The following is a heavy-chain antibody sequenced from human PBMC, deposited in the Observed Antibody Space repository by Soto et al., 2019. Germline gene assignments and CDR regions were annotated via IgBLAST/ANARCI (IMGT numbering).Heavy chain of an antibody. CDR3: ARLGHPGH. CDR2: VIPILGTA. Sequence: QVQLVQSGAEVKKPGSSVKVSCTASGGSLRNSVISWVRQAPAQRLEWMGGVIPILGTANYAQKFQGRVTMTADEANSTAYMDLSSLSADDTAVYYCARLGHPGHWGPGTLVIVSS. V-gene: IGHV1-69*01. J-gene: IGHJ4*02. CDR1: GGSLRNSV.